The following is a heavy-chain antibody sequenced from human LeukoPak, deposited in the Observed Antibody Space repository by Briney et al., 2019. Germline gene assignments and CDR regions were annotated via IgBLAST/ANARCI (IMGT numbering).Heavy chain of an antibody. CDR1: VYTFTGYY. CDR2: INPNSGGT. D-gene: IGHD4-4*01. CDR3: ARESTHHYFDY. J-gene: IGHJ4*02. Sequence: ASVKVSCKASVYTFTGYYMHWVRQAPGQGLEWMGWINPNSGGTNYAQKFQGRVTMTRDTPISTAYMELSRLRSDDTAVYYCARESTHHYFDYWGQGTLVTVSS. V-gene: IGHV1-2*02.